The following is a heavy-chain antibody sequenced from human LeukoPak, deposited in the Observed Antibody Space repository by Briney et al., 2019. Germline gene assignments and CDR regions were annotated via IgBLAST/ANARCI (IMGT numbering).Heavy chain of an antibody. J-gene: IGHJ4*02. CDR3: VKDRPTWPIDY. CDR1: GFSFITYG. V-gene: IGHV3-23*01. D-gene: IGHD5-12*01. Sequence: PGGSLRLSCAASGFSFITYGIHWVRQAPGKGLEWVSSIGSSGVTTYYADSVKGRFTISRDNSRNTLYLQMDSLRDDDTAVYYCVKDRPTWPIDYWGQGTLVTVSS. CDR2: IGSSGVTT.